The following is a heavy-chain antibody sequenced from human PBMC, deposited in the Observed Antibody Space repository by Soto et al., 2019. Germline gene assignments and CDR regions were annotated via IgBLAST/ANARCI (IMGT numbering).Heavy chain of an antibody. CDR3: AREKGSWSLGLYSSYHSMDV. V-gene: IGHV3-11*01. CDR1: GFIFSDHY. CDR2: ISNSGHII. D-gene: IGHD3-10*01. Sequence: GESLRLSCAASGFIFSDHYMTWSRHAPGKGLERVSYISNSGHIINSADSVRGRFTISGDNAKNSLYLEMNSLISEDTAVYYCAREKGSWSLGLYSSYHSMDVWGPGTTVTVSS. J-gene: IGHJ6*02.